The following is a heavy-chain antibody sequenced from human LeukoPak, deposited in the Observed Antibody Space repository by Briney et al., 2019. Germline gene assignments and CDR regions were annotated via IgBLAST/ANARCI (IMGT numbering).Heavy chain of an antibody. V-gene: IGHV3-30-3*01. CDR2: ISYDGNNK. CDR3: ARGWNSMIVVN. J-gene: IGHJ4*02. D-gene: IGHD3-22*01. Sequence: GRSLRLSCIASGFTFRSCAMHWVRQAPGKGLEWVAVISYDGNNKYYADSVKGRFTISRDNSKNTLYLQMNSLGAEDTAMYYCARGWNSMIVVNWGQGTLVTVSS. CDR1: GFTFRSCA.